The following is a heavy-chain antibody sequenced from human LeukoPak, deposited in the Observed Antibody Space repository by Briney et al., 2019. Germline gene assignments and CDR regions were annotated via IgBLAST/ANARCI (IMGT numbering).Heavy chain of an antibody. CDR3: ARDVPIFGVVDPQSLFDP. J-gene: IGHJ5*02. CDR1: GDSVSSNSAA. D-gene: IGHD3-3*02. Sequence: SQTLSLTCAISGDSVSSNSAAWHWIRQSPSRGLEWLGRTYYRSKWYNDYAVSVKSRITINPDTSKNQFSLQLNSVTPEDTAVYYCARDVPIFGVVDPQSLFDPWGQGTLVTVSS. CDR2: TYYRSKWYN. V-gene: IGHV6-1*01.